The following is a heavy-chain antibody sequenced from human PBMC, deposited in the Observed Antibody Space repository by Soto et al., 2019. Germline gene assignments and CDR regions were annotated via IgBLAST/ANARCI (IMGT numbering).Heavy chain of an antibody. CDR3: ARSRSGAVPDSFGY. J-gene: IGHJ4*02. V-gene: IGHV3-30-3*01. D-gene: IGHD3-3*01. Sequence: QVQLVESGGRVVQPGRSLRLSCAASGFIFNRYAIHWVRQTPGKGLEWVAVISKDVSVQYYADSVRGRFIISRDKSKDTVYLEMNSLRAEDTAVFYCARSRSGAVPDSFGYWGQGNLVPVSS. CDR1: GFIFNRYA. CDR2: ISKDVSVQ.